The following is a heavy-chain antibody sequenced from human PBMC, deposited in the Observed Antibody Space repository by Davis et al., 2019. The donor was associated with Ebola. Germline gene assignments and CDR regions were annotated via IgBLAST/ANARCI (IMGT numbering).Heavy chain of an antibody. CDR1: GLTVSSND. Sequence: PGGSLRLSCAASGLTVSSNDMTWVRQAPGKGLEWLAVIYSGGDSYYADSVQGRFTISRDTSQNTLYLQMSSLRVDDTAVYYCARDLGLEWSHWGQGTLVTVSS. CDR2: IYSGGDS. V-gene: IGHV3-53*01. D-gene: IGHD1-1*01. CDR3: ARDLGLEWSH. J-gene: IGHJ4*02.